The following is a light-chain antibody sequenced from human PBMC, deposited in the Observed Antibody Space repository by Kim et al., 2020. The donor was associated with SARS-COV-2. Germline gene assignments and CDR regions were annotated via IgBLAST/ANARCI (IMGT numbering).Light chain of an antibody. Sequence: CTLSSGSDNYEVDWYQQRPEKGPRFVMRVGTGGIVGSKGDGIPDRFSVLGSGLNRFLTIKNIQEEDESDYHCATNHGSGSNFLVVFGGGTQLTVL. CDR1: SGSDNYE. CDR2: VGTGGIVG. CDR3: ATNHGSGSNFLVV. J-gene: IGLJ2*01. V-gene: IGLV9-49*03.